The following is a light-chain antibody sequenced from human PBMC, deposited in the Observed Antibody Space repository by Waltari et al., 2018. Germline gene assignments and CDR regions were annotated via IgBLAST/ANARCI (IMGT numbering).Light chain of an antibody. CDR1: NSEVGRYNV. Sequence: QSALTQPASVSGSPGQSITISCTGTNSEVGRYNVVSWYQQHPGRAPKVMIYEVTQRPSGVSHRFSGSKSGNTASLTISGLQADDEANYYCCSYASYADSSIPFGGGTKLTVL. CDR2: EVT. J-gene: IGLJ3*02. V-gene: IGLV2-23*02. CDR3: CSYASYADSSIP.